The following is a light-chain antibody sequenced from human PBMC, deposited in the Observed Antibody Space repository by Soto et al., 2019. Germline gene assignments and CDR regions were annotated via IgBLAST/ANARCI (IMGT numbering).Light chain of an antibody. Sequence: IVLNNTPAALSLARGERASLSCRAGQSVSSYLAWYQQKPGQAPRLLIYDASNRATGIPARFSGSGSGTAFTLTISSLEPEDFAVYNCQQRRHWWTFAQGTKVDIK. CDR2: DAS. V-gene: IGKV3-11*01. CDR1: QSVSSY. J-gene: IGKJ1*01. CDR3: QQRRHWWT.